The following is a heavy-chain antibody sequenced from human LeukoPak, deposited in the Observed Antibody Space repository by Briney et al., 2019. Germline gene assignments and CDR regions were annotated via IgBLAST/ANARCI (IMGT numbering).Heavy chain of an antibody. CDR1: GGSISSGDYY. V-gene: IGHV4-30-4*08. D-gene: IGHD2-2*01. Sequence: SETLSLTCTVSGGSISSGDYYWSWIRQPPGRGLEWIGYIYYSGNTYYNPSLKSRVTISVDTSKNQFSLKLSSVTAADTAVYYCARTPLGSDIVVVPAADYWGQGTLVTVSS. CDR3: ARTPLGSDIVVVPAADY. CDR2: IYYSGNT. J-gene: IGHJ4*02.